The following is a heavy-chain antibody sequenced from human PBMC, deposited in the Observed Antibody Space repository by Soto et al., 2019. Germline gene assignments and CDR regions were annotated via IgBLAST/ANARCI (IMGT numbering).Heavy chain of an antibody. CDR3: ARGTPYYMDV. V-gene: IGHV4-34*01. CDR1: GGSFSGYY. Sequence: SETLSLTCAVYGGSFSGYYWSWIRQPPGKGLEWIGEINHSGSTNYNPSLKSRVTISVDTSKNQFSLKLSSVTAADTAVYYCARGTPYYMDVWGKGTTVTVSS. CDR2: INHSGST. J-gene: IGHJ6*03.